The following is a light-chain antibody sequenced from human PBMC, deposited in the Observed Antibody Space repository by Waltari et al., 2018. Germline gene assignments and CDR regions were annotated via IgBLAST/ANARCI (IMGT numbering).Light chain of an antibody. V-gene: IGLV2-14*03. CDR1: SSHVGGYNY. CDR2: DVN. CDR3: GSYTTRATHV. J-gene: IGLJ1*01. Sequence: QSALTQPASVSGSPGQSLTISCTGTSSHVGGYNYVSCHQHPPGTTPKLTIFDVNRRPPGVSHSFSGSKSGNTASLTISGLQAEDEADYYCGSYTTRATHVFGIGTKVTVL.